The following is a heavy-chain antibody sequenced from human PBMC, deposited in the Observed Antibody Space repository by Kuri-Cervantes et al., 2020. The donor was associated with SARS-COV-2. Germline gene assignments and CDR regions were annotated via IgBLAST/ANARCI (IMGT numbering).Heavy chain of an antibody. J-gene: IGHJ4*02. D-gene: IGHD2-21*01. CDR2: ISHDGKNK. V-gene: IGHV3-30*18. CDR1: GFSFSSYG. CDR3: AKDRVGVHDF. Sequence: GGSLRLSCAASGFSFSSYGMSWVRQAPGKGLEWVAVISHDGKNKKCIASGKGRFTISRDNSQNTLYLHMKSLRSEDTAMYYCAKDRVGVHDFWGQGTLVTVSS.